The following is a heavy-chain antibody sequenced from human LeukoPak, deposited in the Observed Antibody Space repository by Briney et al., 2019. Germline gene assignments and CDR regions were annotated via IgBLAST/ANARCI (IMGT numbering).Heavy chain of an antibody. J-gene: IGHJ5*02. CDR1: GFTFSSYS. CDR2: ISSSSSYI. Sequence: GGSLRLSCAASGFTFSSYSMNWVRQAPGKGLEWVSSISSSSSYIYYADSVKGRFTISRDNAKNSLYLQMNSLRAEDTAVYYCARERSGFYGSGSGNWFDPWGQGTLVTVSS. D-gene: IGHD3-10*01. V-gene: IGHV3-21*01. CDR3: ARERSGFYGSGSGNWFDP.